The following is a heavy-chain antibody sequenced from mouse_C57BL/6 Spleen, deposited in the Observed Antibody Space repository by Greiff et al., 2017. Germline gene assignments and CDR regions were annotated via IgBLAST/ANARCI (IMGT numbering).Heavy chain of an antibody. CDR1: GYTFTSYW. V-gene: IGHV1-55*01. D-gene: IGHD2-4*01. J-gene: IGHJ4*01. Sequence: QVQLQEPGAELVKPGASVKMSCKASGYTFTSYWITWVKQRPGQGLEWIGDIYPGSGSTNYNEKFKGKATLTVDTSSSTAYMQLSSLTSEDSAVYYCAAYDYDVYAKDYWGQGTSVTVAS. CDR3: AAYDYDVYAKDY. CDR2: IYPGSGST.